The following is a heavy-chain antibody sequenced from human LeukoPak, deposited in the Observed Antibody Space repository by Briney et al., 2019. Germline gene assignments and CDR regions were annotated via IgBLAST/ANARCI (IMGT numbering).Heavy chain of an antibody. D-gene: IGHD1-26*01. Sequence: GASVKVSCKASGYTFTIYYMHWVRQAPGQGLEWMGIINPSGGSTSYARKFQGRVTMTRDTSTSTVYMELSSLRSEDTAVYYCARGPRIVGATGPGVYWGQGTLVTVSS. CDR1: GYTFTIYY. CDR3: ARGPRIVGATGPGVY. CDR2: INPSGGST. V-gene: IGHV1-46*01. J-gene: IGHJ4*02.